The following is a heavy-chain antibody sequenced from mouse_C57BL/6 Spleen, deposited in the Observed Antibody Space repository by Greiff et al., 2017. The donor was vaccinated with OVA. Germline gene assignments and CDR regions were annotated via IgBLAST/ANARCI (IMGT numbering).Heavy chain of an antibody. D-gene: IGHD2-10*02. CDR1: GYTFTDHT. CDR3: ARGVWYLYYAMDY. V-gene: IGHV1-78*01. CDR2: IYPRDGST. J-gene: IGHJ4*01. Sequence: VQLQQSDAELVKPGASVKISCKVSGYTFTDHTIHWLKQRPEQGLEWIGYIYPRDGSTKYNEKFKGKATLTADKSSSTAYMQLNSLTSEDSAVYFCARGVWYLYYAMDYWGQGTSVTVSS.